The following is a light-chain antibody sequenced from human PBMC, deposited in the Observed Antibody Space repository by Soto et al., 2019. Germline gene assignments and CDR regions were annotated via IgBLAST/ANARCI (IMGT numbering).Light chain of an antibody. CDR2: GAS. J-gene: IGKJ1*01. V-gene: IGKV1-5*01. CDR1: QIISTW. Sequence: DIQMTQSPRTLSASVGDRVTITSLASQIISTWLAWYQQKPGKAPKLLIYGASTLESGVPSRFSGSGSGTKFTLTIASLQPDDFATYYCQKYETFSGTFGPGTKVDIK. CDR3: QKYETFSGT.